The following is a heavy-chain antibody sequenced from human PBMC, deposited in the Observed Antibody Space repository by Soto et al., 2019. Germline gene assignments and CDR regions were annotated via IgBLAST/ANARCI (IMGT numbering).Heavy chain of an antibody. D-gene: IGHD3-10*01. Sequence: ASVKVSCKASGYTFTGYYMHWVRQAPGQGLEWMGWINPNSGGTNYAQKFQGRVTMTRDTSISTAYMELSRLRSDDTAVYYCARDPYGSGSYPNYWGQGTLVTVSS. V-gene: IGHV1-2*02. J-gene: IGHJ4*02. CDR1: GYTFTGYY. CDR3: ARDPYGSGSYPNY. CDR2: INPNSGGT.